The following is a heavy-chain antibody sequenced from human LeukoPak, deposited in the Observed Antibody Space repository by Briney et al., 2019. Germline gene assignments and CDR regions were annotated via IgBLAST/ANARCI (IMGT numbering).Heavy chain of an antibody. Sequence: ASVKVSCKVSGYTLTELSMHWVRQAPGKGLEWMGGFDPEDGETIYAQKFQGRVTVTEDTSTDTAYMELSSLRSEDTAVYYCATLPHNWLYYFDYWGQGTLVTVSS. D-gene: IGHD1-20*01. V-gene: IGHV1-24*01. J-gene: IGHJ4*02. CDR2: FDPEDGET. CDR3: ATLPHNWLYYFDY. CDR1: GYTLTELS.